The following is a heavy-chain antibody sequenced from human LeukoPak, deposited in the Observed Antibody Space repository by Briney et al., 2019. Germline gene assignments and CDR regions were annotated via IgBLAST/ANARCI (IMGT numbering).Heavy chain of an antibody. D-gene: IGHD3-22*01. Sequence: ASVKVSCKTSGYTFTNYGMHWVRQAPGQRLEWMGWINGGNGNAKYSQNFQGRVTIIRDTSASTAYMELSSLRSEDTAVYYCARVPLHDSSGHYYPHWGQGTLVSVSS. CDR2: INGGNGNA. V-gene: IGHV1-3*01. CDR1: GYTFTNYG. J-gene: IGHJ1*01. CDR3: ARVPLHDSSGHYYPH.